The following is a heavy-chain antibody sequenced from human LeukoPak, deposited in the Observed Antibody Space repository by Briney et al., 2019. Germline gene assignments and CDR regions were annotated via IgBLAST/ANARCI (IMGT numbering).Heavy chain of an antibody. CDR1: GFTFNNAW. J-gene: IGHJ6*02. Sequence: GSLRLSCAASGFTFNNAWMRWVRQAPGKGLEWVGRIKRKNDGGTTDYAAPVKGRFTISRDDSKNTVYLEMNSLKTGDTAVYYCTTDTHCSTIGCRGPNYYYGLDVWGQGATVTVSS. D-gene: IGHD2-2*01. CDR2: IKRKNDGGTT. CDR3: TTDTHCSTIGCRGPNYYYGLDV. V-gene: IGHV3-15*01.